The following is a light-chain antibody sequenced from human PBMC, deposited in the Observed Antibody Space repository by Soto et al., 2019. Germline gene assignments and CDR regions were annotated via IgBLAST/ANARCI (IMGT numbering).Light chain of an antibody. V-gene: IGKV3-11*01. J-gene: IGKJ1*01. CDR2: LTS. CDR1: QALNTR. Sequence: EIVLTQSPATLSSFPGDRVTLSVRASQALNTRLAWYQHKPGQAPRLLIYLTSNRAAGVPSRFSAWGSETDFTLTISDVQPEDFAVYYCHQRQSWPRTFGQGTKVDI. CDR3: HQRQSWPRT.